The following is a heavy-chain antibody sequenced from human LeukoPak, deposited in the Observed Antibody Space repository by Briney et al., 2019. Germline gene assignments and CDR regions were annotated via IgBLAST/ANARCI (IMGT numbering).Heavy chain of an antibody. V-gene: IGHV1-2*02. CDR1: GYTFTGYY. Sequence: ASVKVSCKASGYTFTGYYMHWVRQAPGQGLEWMGWINPNSGGTNYAQKFQGRVTMTRDTSISTAYMELSRLRSDDTAVYYCARDRRRDGYNPFDYWGQGTLVTVSS. CDR2: INPNSGGT. CDR3: ARDRRRDGYNPFDY. D-gene: IGHD5-24*01. J-gene: IGHJ4*02.